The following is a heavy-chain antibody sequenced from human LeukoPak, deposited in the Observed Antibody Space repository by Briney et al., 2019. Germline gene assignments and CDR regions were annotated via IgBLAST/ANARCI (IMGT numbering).Heavy chain of an antibody. CDR3: ARDSNYYGSGSYLYD. J-gene: IGHJ4*02. V-gene: IGHV3-74*01. CDR2: INSDGSST. Sequence: GGSLRLSCAASGVTVSSYWMHWVRQAPGKGLVWVSRINSDGSSTNYADSVKGRFTISRDNAKNTLYLQMNSLRAEDTAIYYCARDSNYYGSGSYLYDWGQGTLVTVSS. CDR1: GVTVSSYW. D-gene: IGHD3-10*01.